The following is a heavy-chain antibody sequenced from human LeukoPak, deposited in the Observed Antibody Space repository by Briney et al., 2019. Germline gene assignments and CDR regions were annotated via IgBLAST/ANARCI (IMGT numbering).Heavy chain of an antibody. CDR3: TRDLYGSGSYYNYFDY. Sequence: GSLRLSCAASGFTFSGSAMHWVRQASGKGLEWVGRIRSKANSYATAYAASVKGRFTISRDDSKNTAYLQMNSLKTEDTAVYYCTRDLYGSGSYYNYFDYWGQGTLVTVSS. CDR2: IRSKANSYAT. D-gene: IGHD3-10*01. V-gene: IGHV3-73*01. J-gene: IGHJ4*02. CDR1: GFTFSGSA.